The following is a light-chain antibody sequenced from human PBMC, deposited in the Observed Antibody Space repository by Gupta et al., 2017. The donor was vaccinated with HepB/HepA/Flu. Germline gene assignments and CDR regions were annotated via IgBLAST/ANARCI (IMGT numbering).Light chain of an antibody. V-gene: IGKV1-16*01. CDR2: AAS. J-gene: IGKJ3*01. CDR1: QDISIN. CDR3: HQYKFYPVT. Sequence: DIQMTQSPSSVSASVGDRITITCRASQDISINLAWFQQKPGKAPQSLISAASTLESGVPSRFSGSGSGTEFTLTISSLQPEDFATYYCHQYKFYPVTFGPGTKVDIQ.